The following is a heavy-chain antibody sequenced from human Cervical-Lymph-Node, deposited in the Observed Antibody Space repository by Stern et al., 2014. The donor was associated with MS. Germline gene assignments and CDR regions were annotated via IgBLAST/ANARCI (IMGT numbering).Heavy chain of an antibody. J-gene: IGHJ6*02. CDR2: IIPIFGVT. V-gene: IGHV1-69*01. CDR1: GGTFRSYG. CDR3: ARHFDWLLGAEDYGMDV. Sequence: QVQLVESGAEVKQPGSSVNVSCKASGGTFRSYGFSWVRQAPGQGLEWMGGIIPIFGVTNYEQKYQGRVPIIADESTNTVYMELSSLRSEDTAVYYCARHFDWLLGAEDYGMDVWGQGTTVTVSS. D-gene: IGHD3-9*01.